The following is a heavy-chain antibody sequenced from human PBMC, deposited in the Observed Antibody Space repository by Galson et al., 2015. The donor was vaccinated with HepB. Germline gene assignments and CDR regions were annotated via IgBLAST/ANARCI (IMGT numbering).Heavy chain of an antibody. V-gene: IGHV3-21*01. J-gene: IGHJ6*02. CDR2: ISSSSSYI. CDR3: ARDVSKTDYGMDV. CDR1: GFTFSSYS. Sequence: SLRLSCAASGFTFSSYSMNWVRQAPGKGLEWVSSISSSSSYIYYADSVKGRFTISRDNAKNSLYLQMNSLRAEDTAVYYCARDVSKTDYGMDVWGQGTTVTVSS.